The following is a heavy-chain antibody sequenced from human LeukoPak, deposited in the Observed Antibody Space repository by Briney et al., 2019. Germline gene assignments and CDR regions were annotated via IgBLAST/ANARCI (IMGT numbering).Heavy chain of an antibody. D-gene: IGHD1-26*01. V-gene: IGHV3-74*01. CDR3: TRDRSYSILDY. CDR1: GFTFSSYW. CDR2: INSDGSIT. Sequence: GGSLRLSCAASGFTFSSYWMYWVRQAPGKGLVWVSRINSDGSITSYADSVKGRFTISRDNAKNTLYLQMNSLTAEDTAVYYCTRDRSYSILDYWGQNPGHRLL. J-gene: IGHJ4*01.